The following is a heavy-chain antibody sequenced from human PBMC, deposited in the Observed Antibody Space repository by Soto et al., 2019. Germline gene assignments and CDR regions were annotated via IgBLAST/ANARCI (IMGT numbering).Heavy chain of an antibody. D-gene: IGHD1-26*01. V-gene: IGHV1-46*01. Sequence: ASVKVSCKASGYTFTSYYMHWVRQAPGQGLEWMGIINPSGGSTSYAQKFQGRVTMTRDTSTSTVYMELSSLRSEDTAVYYCARVRSGGSYGSWFDPWGQGTLVTVSS. J-gene: IGHJ5*02. CDR2: INPSGGST. CDR3: ARVRSGGSYGSWFDP. CDR1: GYTFTSYY.